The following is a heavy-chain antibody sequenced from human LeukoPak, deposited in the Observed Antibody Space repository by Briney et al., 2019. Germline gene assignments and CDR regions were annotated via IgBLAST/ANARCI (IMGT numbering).Heavy chain of an antibody. CDR2: IYTSGST. V-gene: IGHV4-61*02. CDR1: GGSISSGSYY. J-gene: IGHJ3*02. Sequence: PSQTLSLTCTVSGGSISSGSYYWSWIRQPAGKGLEWIGRIYTSGSTNYNPSLKSRVTISVDTSKNQFSLKLSSVTAADTAVYYCARRTSYSSGWYGDAFDIWGQGTMVTVSS. CDR3: ARRTSYSSGWYGDAFDI. D-gene: IGHD6-19*01.